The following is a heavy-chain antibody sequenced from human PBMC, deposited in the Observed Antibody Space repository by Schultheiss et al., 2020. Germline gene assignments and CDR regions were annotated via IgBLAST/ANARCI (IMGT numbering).Heavy chain of an antibody. V-gene: IGHV4-59*01. Sequence: SETLSLTCTVSGGSISSYYWSWILQPPGKGLEWFGFIYYSGSTNYNPSLKSRVTLSVDTSKNQVSLKLSSVTAADTAVYYCARGGYDSSGYYPYGMDVWGKGTTVNVSS. CDR3: ARGGYDSSGYYPYGMDV. J-gene: IGHJ6*04. CDR1: GGSISSYY. D-gene: IGHD3-22*01. CDR2: IYYSGST.